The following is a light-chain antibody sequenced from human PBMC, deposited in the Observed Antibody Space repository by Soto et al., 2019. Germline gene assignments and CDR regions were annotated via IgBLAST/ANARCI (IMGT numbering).Light chain of an antibody. CDR2: DVS. CDR3: CSFTSITPYV. CDR1: SRDVGAYNY. V-gene: IGLV2-14*03. J-gene: IGLJ1*01. Sequence: QSALTQPASVSVSLGQSITISCTGTSRDVGAYNYVSWYEQQQGKAPKLMISDVSNRPSGVSNRFSGSKSRNTASLIISGLQAEDEADYYCCSFTSITPYVFGTGTRSPS.